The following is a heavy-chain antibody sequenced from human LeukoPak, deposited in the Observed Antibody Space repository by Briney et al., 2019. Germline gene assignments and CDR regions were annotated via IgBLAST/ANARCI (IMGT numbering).Heavy chain of an antibody. J-gene: IGHJ4*02. V-gene: IGHV5-51*01. CDR3: ARRGAVAGLYYFDY. Sequence: GESLKISCKGSGYSFTSYWSGWVRQMPGKSLEWMVIIYPGDSDITYSPSFQGQVTISADKSITTAYLQWSSLKASDTAMYYCARRGAVAGLYYFDYWGQGTLVTASS. CDR2: IYPGDSDI. CDR1: GYSFTSYW. D-gene: IGHD6-19*01.